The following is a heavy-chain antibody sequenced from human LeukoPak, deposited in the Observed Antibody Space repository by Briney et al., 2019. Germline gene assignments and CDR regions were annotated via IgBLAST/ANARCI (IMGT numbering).Heavy chain of an antibody. V-gene: IGHV3-21*01. CDR1: GFTFSSYS. D-gene: IGHD5-24*01. J-gene: IGHJ4*02. CDR2: ISSSSSYI. Sequence: GGSLRLSCAASGFTFSSYSMNWVRQAPGKGLEWGSSISSSSSYIYYADSVKGRFTISRDNAKNSLYLQMNSLRAEDTAVYYCARRMATTKPLDYWGQGTLVTVSS. CDR3: ARRMATTKPLDY.